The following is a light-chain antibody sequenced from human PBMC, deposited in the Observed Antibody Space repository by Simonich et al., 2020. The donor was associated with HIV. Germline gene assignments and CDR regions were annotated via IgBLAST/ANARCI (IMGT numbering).Light chain of an antibody. CDR2: WAS. J-gene: IGKJ1*01. V-gene: IGKV4-1*01. Sequence: IVLTQSPDSLAVSLCEVANINLKSSQNVFSRSNNKFYVAWYQQKPGQPPKLLIYWASPRESGVPDRLSGSGSETDFTLTISSLQAEDVAVYFCQQYYSTPGTFGQGTKVEIK. CDR1: QNVFSRSNNKFY. CDR3: QQYYSTPGT.